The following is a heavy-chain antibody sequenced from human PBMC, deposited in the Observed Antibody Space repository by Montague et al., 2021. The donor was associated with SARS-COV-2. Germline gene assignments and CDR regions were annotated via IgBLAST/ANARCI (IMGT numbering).Heavy chain of an antibody. V-gene: IGHV4-59*01. CDR2: IYYSGST. CDR1: GGSISSYY. D-gene: IGHD3-10*01. Sequence: SETLSLTCTVSGGSISSYYWSWIRQPPGKGLEWIGYIYYSGSTNYNPSLKSRVTISVDTSKNQFSLKLSSVTAADTAVYYCARVGILWFGDLAPYYYGMDVWGQGTTVTVSS. J-gene: IGHJ6*02. CDR3: ARVGILWFGDLAPYYYGMDV.